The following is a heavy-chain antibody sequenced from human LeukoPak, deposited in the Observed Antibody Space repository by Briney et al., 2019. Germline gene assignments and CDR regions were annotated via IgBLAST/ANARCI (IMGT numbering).Heavy chain of an antibody. D-gene: IGHD6-6*01. CDR2: ISYDGSNK. Sequence: GGSLRLSCAASGSTFSSYGMHWVRQAPGKGLEWVAVISYDGSNKYYADSVKGRFTISRDNSKNTLYLQMNSLRAEDTAVYYCAKAYSSSSMADYWGQGTLVTVSS. V-gene: IGHV3-30*18. CDR1: GSTFSSYG. CDR3: AKAYSSSSMADY. J-gene: IGHJ4*02.